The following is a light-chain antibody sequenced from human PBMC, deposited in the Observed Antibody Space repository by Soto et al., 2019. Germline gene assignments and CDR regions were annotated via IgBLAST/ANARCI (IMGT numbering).Light chain of an antibody. Sequence: DIQLTQSPSFLSASVGDRVTITCRASQGINHYVAWYPQKPGKAPKCLIYGASALQSGVPSRFSGSGSWAEFTLSISSLQPEDFATYYCQHVYSYPLTFGGGTRVEI. V-gene: IGKV1-9*01. CDR1: QGINHY. CDR2: GAS. CDR3: QHVYSYPLT. J-gene: IGKJ4*01.